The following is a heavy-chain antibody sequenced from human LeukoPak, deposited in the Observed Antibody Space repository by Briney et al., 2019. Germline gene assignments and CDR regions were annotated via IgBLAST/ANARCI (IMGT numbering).Heavy chain of an antibody. J-gene: IGHJ1*01. CDR2: INPSGGST. Sequence: ASVKVSCKASGYTFTSYYMHCVRQPPRQELEWMGIINPSGGSTSYAQKFQGRVTMTRDTSTSTVYMELSSLRAEDTAVYYCAREGAAAAYFQHWGQGTLVTVSS. CDR3: AREGAAAAYFQH. D-gene: IGHD6-13*01. V-gene: IGHV1-46*01. CDR1: GYTFTSYY.